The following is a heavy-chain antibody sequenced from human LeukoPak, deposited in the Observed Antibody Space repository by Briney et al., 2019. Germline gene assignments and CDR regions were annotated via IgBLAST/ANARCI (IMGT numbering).Heavy chain of an antibody. D-gene: IGHD4-11*01. V-gene: IGHV4-38-2*02. J-gene: IGHJ5*02. CDR3: ARTYINFSNYFDP. Sequence: SETLSLTCTVSGYSISNGYNWGWVRPPPGKGLECIGSISHTGSTYYNPSLESRVTISLGTSNNQFSLELSSVTAADTAVYYCARTYINFSNYFDPWGQGSLVTVSS. CDR1: GYSISNGYN. CDR2: ISHTGST.